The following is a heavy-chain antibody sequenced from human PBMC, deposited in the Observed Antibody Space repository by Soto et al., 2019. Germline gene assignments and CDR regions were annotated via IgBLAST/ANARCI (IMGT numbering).Heavy chain of an antibody. CDR2: ISGSGGST. D-gene: IGHD4-17*01. Sequence: EVQLLESGGGLVQPGGSLRLSCAASGFTFSSYAMSWVRQAPGKGLEWVSAISGSGGSTYYADSVKGRFTISRDNSKNTLYLQMNSLRAEDTAVNYCAKAGDVGTTVLHWYFDLWGRGTLVTVSS. V-gene: IGHV3-23*01. CDR1: GFTFSSYA. J-gene: IGHJ2*01. CDR3: AKAGDVGTTVLHWYFDL.